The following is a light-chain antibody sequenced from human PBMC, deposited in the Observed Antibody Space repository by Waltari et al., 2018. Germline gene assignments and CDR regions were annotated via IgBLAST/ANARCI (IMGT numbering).Light chain of an antibody. CDR2: EVN. J-gene: IGLJ2*01. Sequence: QAALTQPRSVSGSPGQSVTISCTGITGDIGGYSFVSWYQQHPGTAPKLMLYEVNKRPPGVSLRFSGSKSGDTASLTISGLQAEDEADYYCSSYSDTNLFGGGTRLTVL. CDR3: SSYSDTNL. CDR1: TGDIGGYSF. V-gene: IGLV2-11*01.